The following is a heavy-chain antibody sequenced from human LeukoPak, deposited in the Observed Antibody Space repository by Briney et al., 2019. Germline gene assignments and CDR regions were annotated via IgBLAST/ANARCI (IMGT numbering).Heavy chain of an antibody. CDR3: ARAMKFDY. V-gene: IGHV3-64*01. J-gene: IGHJ4*02. CDR1: GFTFGSYA. CDR2: ISSNGGST. Sequence: HAGGSLRLSCAASGFTFGSYAMHWVRQAPGKGLEYVSAISSNGGSTYYANSVKGRFTISRDNSKNTLYLQMGSLRAEDMAVYYCARAMKFDYWGQGTLVTVSS.